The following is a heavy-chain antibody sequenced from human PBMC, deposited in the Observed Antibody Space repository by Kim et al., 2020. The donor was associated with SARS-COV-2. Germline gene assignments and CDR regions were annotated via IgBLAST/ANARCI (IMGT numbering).Heavy chain of an antibody. CDR3: ARRGGVVVVQDWFDP. V-gene: IGHV5-51*01. CDR1: GYSFTSYW. Sequence: GESLKISCKGSGYSFTSYWIGWVRQMPGKGLEWMGIIYPGDSDTRYSPSFQGQVTISADKSISTAYLQWSSLKASDTAMYYCARRGGVVVVQDWFDPWGQGTLVTVSS. J-gene: IGHJ5*02. D-gene: IGHD2-15*01. CDR2: IYPGDSDT.